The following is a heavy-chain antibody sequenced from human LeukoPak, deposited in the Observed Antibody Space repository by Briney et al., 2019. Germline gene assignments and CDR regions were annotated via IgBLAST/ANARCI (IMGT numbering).Heavy chain of an antibody. Sequence: GGSLRLSCAASGFTFSSYAMTWVRQAPGKGPEWVANINAHGSQQYSVDSLKGRLTVSRDNAKKSLYLQMNDVRAEDTAVYFCVKWGPYCSTYYCPALESWGQGTLVTVSS. D-gene: IGHD2-2*01. CDR2: INAHGSQQ. CDR1: GFTFSSYA. CDR3: VKWGPYCSTYYCPALES. J-gene: IGHJ4*02. V-gene: IGHV3-7*01.